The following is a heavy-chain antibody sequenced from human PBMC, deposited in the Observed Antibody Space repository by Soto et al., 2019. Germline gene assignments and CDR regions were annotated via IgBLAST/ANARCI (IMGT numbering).Heavy chain of an antibody. CDR1: GGTFSSYA. V-gene: IGHV1-69*13. J-gene: IGHJ6*02. CDR3: ARSEPATGYSYGYPHGPYYYYGMDV. CDR2: IIPIFGTA. Sequence: SVKVSCKASGGTFSSYAISRVRQAPGQGLEWMGGIIPIFGTANYAQKFQGRVTITADESTSTAYMELSSLRSEDTAVYYCARSEPATGYSYGYPHGPYYYYGMDVWGQGTTVTVSS. D-gene: IGHD5-18*01.